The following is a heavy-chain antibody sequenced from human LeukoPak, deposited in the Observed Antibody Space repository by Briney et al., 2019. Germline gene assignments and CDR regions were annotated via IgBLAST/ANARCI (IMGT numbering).Heavy chain of an antibody. V-gene: IGHV3-23*01. CDR2: ISGSGGST. Sequence: GGSLRLSCAASGFTFSSYAMSWVRQAPGKGLEWVSAISGSGGSTYYADSVKGRFTISRDNSKSTLYVQMNSLRAEDTAVYYCVKGNEVCGDSRFDYWGQGTLVTVSS. CDR1: GFTFSSYA. CDR3: VKGNEVCGDSRFDY. J-gene: IGHJ4*02. D-gene: IGHD4-17*01.